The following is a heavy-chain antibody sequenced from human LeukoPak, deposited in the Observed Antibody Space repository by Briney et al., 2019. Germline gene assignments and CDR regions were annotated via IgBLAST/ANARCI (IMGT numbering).Heavy chain of an antibody. CDR2: IDPEDGET. D-gene: IGHD7-27*01. Sequence: ASVKVSCKVSGHILTELSMQWVRQAPGKGLEWMGGIDPEDGETIYAQKFQGRVTMTEDTSTDTAYMELSSLRSEDTAVYYCATDQAGDTGAYYMDVWGKGTTVTVSS. CDR1: GHILTELS. CDR3: ATDQAGDTGAYYMDV. J-gene: IGHJ6*03. V-gene: IGHV1-24*01.